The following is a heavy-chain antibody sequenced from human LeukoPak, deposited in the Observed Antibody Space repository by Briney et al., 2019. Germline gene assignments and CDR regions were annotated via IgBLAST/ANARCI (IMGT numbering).Heavy chain of an antibody. CDR3: ASLPGYSSGWRGY. Sequence: PSETLSLTCAVYGGSFSGYYWSWIRQPPGKGLEWIGYFFYSGSTNYNPSLKSRVTISVDTSKNQFSLKLSSVTAADTAVYYCASLPGYSSGWRGYWGQGTLVTVSS. CDR1: GGSFSGYY. CDR2: FFYSGST. J-gene: IGHJ4*02. D-gene: IGHD6-19*01. V-gene: IGHV4-59*01.